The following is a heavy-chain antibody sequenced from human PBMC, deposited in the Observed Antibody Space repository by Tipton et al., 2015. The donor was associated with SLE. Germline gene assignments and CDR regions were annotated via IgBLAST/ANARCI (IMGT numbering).Heavy chain of an antibody. CDR2: INHSGST. V-gene: IGHV4-61*08. D-gene: IGHD6-6*01. Sequence: TLSLTCTVSGGSISSGDYYWSWIRQPPGKGLEWIGEINHSGSTNYNPSLKSRVTISVDTSKNQFSLKLNSVTAADTAVYYCARGSGSSSAHYYYYYMDVWGKGTTVTVSS. CDR1: GGSISSGDYY. J-gene: IGHJ6*03. CDR3: ARGSGSSSAHYYYYYMDV.